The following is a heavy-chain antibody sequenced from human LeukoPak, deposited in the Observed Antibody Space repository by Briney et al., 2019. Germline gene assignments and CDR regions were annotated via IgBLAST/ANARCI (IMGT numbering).Heavy chain of an antibody. V-gene: IGHV1-69*04. CDR2: IIPILGIA. CDR1: GGTFSSYA. J-gene: IGHJ4*02. CDR3: AREDTMVQGVIDY. D-gene: IGHD3-10*01. Sequence: SVKVSCKASGGTFSSYAISWVRQAPGQGLEWMGRIIPILGIANYAQKFQGRVTITADKSTSTAYMELSSLRSEDTAVYYCAREDTMVQGVIDYWGQGTLVTVSS.